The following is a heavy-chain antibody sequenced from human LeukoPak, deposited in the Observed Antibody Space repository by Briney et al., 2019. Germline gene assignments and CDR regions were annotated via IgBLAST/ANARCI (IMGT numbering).Heavy chain of an antibody. CDR1: GFTFSSYS. CDR3: AADYYGSGRL. V-gene: IGHV3-48*01. CDR2: ISGAGSNI. D-gene: IGHD3-10*01. J-gene: IGHJ4*02. Sequence: GGSLRLSCAASGFTFSSYSMNWVRQAPGKGLEWLSYISGAGSNIYYLDSVKGRFTISRDNAKSSLYLQMNSLRAEDTAVYYCAADYYGSGRLWGQGTLVTVSS.